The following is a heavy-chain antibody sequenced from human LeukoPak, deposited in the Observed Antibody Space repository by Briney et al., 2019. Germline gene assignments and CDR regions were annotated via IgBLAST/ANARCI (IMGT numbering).Heavy chain of an antibody. CDR3: ARVGEYEPLPDY. CDR2: INHSGST. D-gene: IGHD4-17*01. V-gene: IGHV4-34*01. J-gene: IGHJ4*02. CDR1: GGSFSGYY. Sequence: PSETLSLTCAVYGGSFSGYYWSWIRQPPGKGLEWIGEINHSGSTNYNPSLKSRVTISVDTSKNQFSLKLSSVTAADTAVYYCARVGEYEPLPDYWGQGTLVTVSS.